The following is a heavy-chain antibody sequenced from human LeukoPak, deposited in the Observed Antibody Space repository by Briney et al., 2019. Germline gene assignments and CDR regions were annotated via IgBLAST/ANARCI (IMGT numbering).Heavy chain of an antibody. CDR3: ARGASSGYYTFDY. CDR2: INVGNGKT. CDR1: GYTFTTYA. V-gene: IGHV1-3*01. D-gene: IGHD3-22*01. J-gene: IGHJ4*02. Sequence: ASVKVSCKASGYTFTTYAMHWVRQAPGQRLEWMGWINVGNGKTEYSQKFQGRLILTSDTSASTAYLDLSSLRSENTAVYFCARGASSGYYTFDYWGQGTLVIVSS.